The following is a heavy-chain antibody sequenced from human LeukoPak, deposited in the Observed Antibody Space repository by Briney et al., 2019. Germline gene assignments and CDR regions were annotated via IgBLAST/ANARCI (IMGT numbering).Heavy chain of an antibody. J-gene: IGHJ4*02. CDR3: AKDPRHCSGGSSHFDY. Sequence: GSLRLSSAGSGFTFSRHAMHWVPQAPGKGLEWGAFIRNDESNQYYGDSAQGRFTISRDNSQTTPQLERRRLGAQDPAVYYCAKDPRHCSGGSSHFDYWGQRTLVTVSS. V-gene: IGHV3-30*02. CDR1: GFTFSRHA. D-gene: IGHD2-15*01. CDR2: IRNDESNQ.